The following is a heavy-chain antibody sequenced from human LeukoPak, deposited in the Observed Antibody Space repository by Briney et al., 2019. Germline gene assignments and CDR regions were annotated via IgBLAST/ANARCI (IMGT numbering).Heavy chain of an antibody. J-gene: IGHJ4*02. Sequence: SETLSLTCAVYGGSFSGYYWSWIRQPPGKGLEWIGEINHSGSTNYNPSLKSRVTISVDTSKNQFSPKLSSVTAADTAVYYCAREPITMVRGVMGYWGQGTLVTVSS. D-gene: IGHD3-10*01. CDR2: INHSGST. CDR1: GGSFSGYY. CDR3: AREPITMVRGVMGY. V-gene: IGHV4-34*01.